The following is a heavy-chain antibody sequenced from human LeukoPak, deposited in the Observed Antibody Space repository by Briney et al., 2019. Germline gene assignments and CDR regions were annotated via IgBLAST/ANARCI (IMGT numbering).Heavy chain of an antibody. CDR1: GFTFSSYE. CDR2: ISSSGSTI. CDR3: ARVGTMVRGVTLRPYYFDY. Sequence: PGRSLRLSCAASGFTFSSYEMNWVRQAPGKGLEWVSYISSSGSTIYYADSVKGRFTISRDNAKNSLYLQMNSLRAEDTAVYYCARVGTMVRGVTLRPYYFDYWGQGTLVTVSS. D-gene: IGHD3-10*01. J-gene: IGHJ4*02. V-gene: IGHV3-48*03.